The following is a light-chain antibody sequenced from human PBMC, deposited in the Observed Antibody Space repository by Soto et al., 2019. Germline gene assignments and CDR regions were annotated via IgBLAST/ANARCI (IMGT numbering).Light chain of an antibody. V-gene: IGLV2-23*01. CDR3: CSYAGSGPHVV. J-gene: IGLJ2*01. CDR2: EAS. CDR1: SSDVGSYYL. Sequence: QSALTQPASVSGSPGQSITISCTGTSSDVGSYYLVSWYQQHPGKAPKLIISEASKRPSGVSNRFSGSKSGNTASLTISGLQAEDEAQYYCCSYAGSGPHVVFGGGTKLTVL.